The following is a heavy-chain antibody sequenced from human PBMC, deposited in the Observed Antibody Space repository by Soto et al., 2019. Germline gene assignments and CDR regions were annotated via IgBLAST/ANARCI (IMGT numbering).Heavy chain of an antibody. CDR2: IIPIFGTA. CDR3: ARANYYDSSGYYDY. J-gene: IGHJ4*02. CDR1: GGTFSSYA. Sequence: GASVKVSCKASGGTFSSYAISWVRQAPGQGLEWMGGIIPIFGTANYAQKFQGRVTITADESTSTAHMELSSLRSEDTAVYYCARANYYDSSGYYDYWGQGTLVTVSS. V-gene: IGHV1-69*13. D-gene: IGHD3-22*01.